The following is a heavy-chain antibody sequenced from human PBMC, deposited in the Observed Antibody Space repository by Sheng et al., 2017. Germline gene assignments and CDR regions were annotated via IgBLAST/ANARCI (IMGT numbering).Heavy chain of an antibody. D-gene: IGHD3-3*01. CDR1: GGSISSSSYY. V-gene: IGHV4-39*07. CDR2: IYYSGST. Sequence: QLQLQESGPGLVKPSETLSLTCTVSGGSISSSSYYWGWIRQPPGKGLEWIGSIYYSGSTYYNPSLKSRVTISVDTSKNQFSLKLSSVTAADTAVYYCARADLTIFGVVYKNWFDPWGQGTLVTVSS. CDR3: ARADLTIFGVVYKNWFDP. J-gene: IGHJ5*02.